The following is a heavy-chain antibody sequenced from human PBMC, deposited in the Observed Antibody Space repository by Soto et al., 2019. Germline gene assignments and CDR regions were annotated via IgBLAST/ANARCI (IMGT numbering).Heavy chain of an antibody. V-gene: IGHV3-48*02. J-gene: IGHJ4*02. D-gene: IGHD3-22*01. CDR1: GFTFSSYS. CDR3: ARDAQDLLVDSSGYSDY. CDR2: ISSSSSTI. Sequence: EVQLVESGGGLVQPGGSLRLSCAASGFTFSSYSMNWVRQAPGKGLEWVSYISSSSSTIYYADSVKGRFTISRDNAKNSLYLQMNSLRDEDTAVYYCARDAQDLLVDSSGYSDYWGQGTLVTVSS.